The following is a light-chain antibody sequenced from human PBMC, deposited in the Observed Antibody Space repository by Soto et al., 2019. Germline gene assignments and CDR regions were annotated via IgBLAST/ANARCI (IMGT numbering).Light chain of an antibody. CDR2: EDS. Sequence: QSALTQPPSASGSPGQSVTISCTGTSSDIGGYNYVSWYQQHPGKAPKFMIYEDSKRPSGVPDRFSGSKSGNTASLTVSGLQAEDEADYYCYSYAGSNLYVFGTGTKVTVL. CDR3: YSYAGSNLYV. J-gene: IGLJ1*01. CDR1: SSDIGGYNY. V-gene: IGLV2-8*01.